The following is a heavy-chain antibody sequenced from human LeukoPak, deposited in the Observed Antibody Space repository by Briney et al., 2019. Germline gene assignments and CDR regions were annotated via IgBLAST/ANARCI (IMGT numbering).Heavy chain of an antibody. CDR3: GRRVSSTSWFDY. CDR1: GGSFSSSSYY. CDR2: MNCSGST. J-gene: IGHJ4*02. V-gene: IGHV4-39*01. Sequence: PSETLSLTCTVSGGSFSSSSYYCVWIRQPPGKVLEWIGNMNCSGSTYYNPSVKSRVTISVDTSKNQFSLKLRSVTAAAAAVYYCGRRVSSTSWFDYWGQGTLVTVSS. D-gene: IGHD2-2*01.